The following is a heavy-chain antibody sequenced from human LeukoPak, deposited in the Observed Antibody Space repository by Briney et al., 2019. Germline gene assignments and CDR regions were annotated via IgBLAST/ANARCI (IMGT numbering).Heavy chain of an antibody. D-gene: IGHD3-22*01. CDR1: GFSLSTSGMC. V-gene: IGHV2-70*11. CDR3: ARGTYYYDSSGYYHFHFDY. Sequence: SGPALVKPTQTLTLTCTFSGFSLSTSGMCVSWIRQPPEKALEWLARIDWDDDQYYSTSLKTRLTISKDTSKNQVVLTMTNMDPVDTATYYCARGTYYYDSSGYYHFHFDYWGQGTLVTVSS. J-gene: IGHJ4*02. CDR2: IDWDDDQ.